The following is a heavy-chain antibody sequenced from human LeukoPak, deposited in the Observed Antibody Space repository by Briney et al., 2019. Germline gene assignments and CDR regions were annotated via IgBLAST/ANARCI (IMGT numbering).Heavy chain of an antibody. CDR1: GFTFSSYS. V-gene: IGHV3-48*04. CDR3: AELGITMIGGV. D-gene: IGHD3-10*02. J-gene: IGHJ6*04. Sequence: PGGSLRLSCAASGFTFSSYSMNWVRQAPGKGLEWVSYISSSSTTIYYADSVKGRFTISRDNAKNSLSANEQPESRGHGCLFCAELGITMIGGVWGKGTTVTISS. CDR2: ISSSSTTI.